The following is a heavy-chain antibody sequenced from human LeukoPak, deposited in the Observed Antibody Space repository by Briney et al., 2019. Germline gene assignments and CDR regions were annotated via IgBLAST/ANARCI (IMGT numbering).Heavy chain of an antibody. V-gene: IGHV4-61*01. J-gene: IGHJ5*02. CDR2: IYYSGST. Sequence: PSETLSLTCTVSGGSVSSGSYYWSWIRQPPGKGLEWIGYIYYSGSTNYNPSLKSRVTISVDTSKNQFSLKLSSVTAADTAVYYCARGGGLQQWLVHNNWFDPWGQGTLVTVSS. CDR1: GGSVSSGSYY. D-gene: IGHD6-19*01. CDR3: ARGGGLQQWLVHNNWFDP.